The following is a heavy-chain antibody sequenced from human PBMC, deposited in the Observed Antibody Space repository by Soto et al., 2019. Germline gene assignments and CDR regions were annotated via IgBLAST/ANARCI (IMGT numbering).Heavy chain of an antibody. V-gene: IGHV3-7*03. CDR3: AREVSSSQNYYYYYGMDV. CDR2: IKQDGSEK. J-gene: IGHJ6*02. Sequence: GGSLRLSCAASGFTFSSYWMSWVRQAPGKGLEWVANIKQDGSEKYYVDSVKGRFTISRDNAKNSLYLQMNSLRAEDTAVYYCAREVSSSQNYYYYYGMDVWGQGTTVTVSS. CDR1: GFTFSSYW. D-gene: IGHD6-6*01.